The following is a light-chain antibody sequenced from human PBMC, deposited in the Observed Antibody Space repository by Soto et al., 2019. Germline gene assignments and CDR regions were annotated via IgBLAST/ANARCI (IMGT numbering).Light chain of an antibody. V-gene: IGKV1-27*01. J-gene: IGKJ4*01. CDR3: QKYNSAPLT. CDR2: AAS. CDR1: LTIGDS. Sequence: DIQMTQSPSSLSASVGDRVTITCRASLTIGDSLSWFQQKAGKPPNLLIYAASTLQSGVPARFSGSGSGTDFTLTISSLQPEDVAAYYCQKYNSAPLTFGGGTKVDIK.